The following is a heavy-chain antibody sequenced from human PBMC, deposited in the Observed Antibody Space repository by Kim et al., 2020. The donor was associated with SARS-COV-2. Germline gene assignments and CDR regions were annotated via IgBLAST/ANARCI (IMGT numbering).Heavy chain of an antibody. D-gene: IGHD6-19*01. CDR3: AREKVAGTRYYFDY. V-gene: IGHV1-69*01. Sequence: PKVQGSVTITADESTSTAYMELSSLRSEDTAVYYCAREKVAGTRYYFDYWGQGTLVTVSS. J-gene: IGHJ4*02.